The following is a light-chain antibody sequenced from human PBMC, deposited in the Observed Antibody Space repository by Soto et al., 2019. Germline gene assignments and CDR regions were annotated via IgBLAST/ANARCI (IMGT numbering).Light chain of an antibody. J-gene: IGKJ1*01. CDR3: QEYGTSRT. Sequence: EIVLTHSAGTLSLYPGERATLSCRASQSVTSSYLAWYQQKPGQAPRLLIYGAYNRATGIPDRFSGSGSGTDFTLTISRLEPEDFAVYYCQEYGTSRTFGLGTKVDIK. V-gene: IGKV3-20*01. CDR2: GAY. CDR1: QSVTSSY.